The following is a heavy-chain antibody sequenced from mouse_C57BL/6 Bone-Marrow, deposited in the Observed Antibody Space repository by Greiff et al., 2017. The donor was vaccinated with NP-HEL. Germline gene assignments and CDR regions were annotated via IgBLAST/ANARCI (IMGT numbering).Heavy chain of an antibody. CDR1: GFTFSSYA. Sequence: DVKLQESGGGLVKPGGSLKLSCAASGFTFSSYAMPWVRQTPEKRLEWVATISDGGSYTYYPDNVKGRSTISRDKAKNNRDLQMSQLKTEDTAMYYCARGGYYGDGYAMDYWGQGTAVTVSA. CDR3: ARGGYYGDGYAMDY. V-gene: IGHV5-4*03. D-gene: IGHD2-1*01. J-gene: IGHJ4*01. CDR2: ISDGGSYT.